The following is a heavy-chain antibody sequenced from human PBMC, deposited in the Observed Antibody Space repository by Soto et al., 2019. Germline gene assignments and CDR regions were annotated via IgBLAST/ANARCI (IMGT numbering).Heavy chain of an antibody. D-gene: IGHD6-13*01. CDR3: ARDSSSWRDAFEI. Sequence: SETLSLTCAVYGGSFSGYYWSWIRQPPGKGLEWIGEINHSGSTNYNPSLKSRVTISVDTSKNQFSLKLSSVTAADTAVYYCARDSSSWRDAFEIWGQGTMVTVAS. CDR2: INHSGST. V-gene: IGHV4-34*01. J-gene: IGHJ3*02. CDR1: GGSFSGYY.